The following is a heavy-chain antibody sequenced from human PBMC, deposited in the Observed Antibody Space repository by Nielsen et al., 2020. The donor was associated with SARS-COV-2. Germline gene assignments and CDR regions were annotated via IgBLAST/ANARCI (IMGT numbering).Heavy chain of an antibody. D-gene: IGHD1-26*01. CDR1: GYTFTNSY. Sequence: ALVKVSCKASGYTFTNSYLHWVRQAPGQGLEWMGIINPSDGSTRYAQKFQGRVTMTRDTSTSTVYMEVSSLRSEDTALFYCARGTDTRVVGSTFGYFDFWGQGTLVTVSS. J-gene: IGHJ4*02. CDR2: INPSDGST. CDR3: ARGTDTRVVGSTFGYFDF. V-gene: IGHV1-46*01.